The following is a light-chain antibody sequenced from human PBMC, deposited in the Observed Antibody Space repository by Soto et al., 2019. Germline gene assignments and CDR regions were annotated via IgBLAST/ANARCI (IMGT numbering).Light chain of an antibody. V-gene: IGKV3-20*01. CDR1: QSISSSN. J-gene: IGKJ2*01. Sequence: EIVLTQSPGTLSLSPGEGATLSCRASQSISSSNLAWYQQKPGQAPRLLIFGATRRATGIPDRFSGSGSGTDFTLTISRLEPEDFAVYYCQHCGSSSYTVGLWTILGIK. CDR3: QHCGSSSYT. CDR2: GAT.